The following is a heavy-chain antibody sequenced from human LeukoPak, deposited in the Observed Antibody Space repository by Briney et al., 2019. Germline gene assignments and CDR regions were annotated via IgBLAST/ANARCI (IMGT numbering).Heavy chain of an antibody. J-gene: IGHJ5*02. V-gene: IGHV3-48*01. D-gene: IGHD3-16*01. CDR3: ARLVITGSHGRGWFDR. Sequence: SGGSLRLSCAASGFTFSSYGMIWVRQAPGKGLEWISYISSSSKTIYYADSVKGRFTISRDNAKNSLYLQVSSLRVEDTAVYYCARLVITGSHGRGWFDRWGQGTLVTVSS. CDR2: ISSSSKTI. CDR1: GFTFSSYG.